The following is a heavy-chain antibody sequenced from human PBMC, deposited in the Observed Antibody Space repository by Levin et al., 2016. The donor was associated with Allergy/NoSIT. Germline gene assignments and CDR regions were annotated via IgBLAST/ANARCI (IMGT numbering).Heavy chain of an antibody. Sequence: WIRQPPGKGLEWIGEINHTGSTKYNSSLKSRVTISVDTSKNQFSLNLRSVTAADTAVYYCARGHNNIYYGSRNYYGWFDPWGQGSLVTVSS. J-gene: IGHJ5*02. CDR2: INHTGST. V-gene: IGHV4-34*01. D-gene: IGHD3-10*01. CDR3: ARGHNNIYYGSRNYYGWFDP.